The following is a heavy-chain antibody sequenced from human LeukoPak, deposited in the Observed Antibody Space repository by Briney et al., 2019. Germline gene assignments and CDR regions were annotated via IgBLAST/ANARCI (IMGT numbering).Heavy chain of an antibody. CDR3: ARGPLGYSGYDQGSFDY. V-gene: IGHV4-34*01. Sequence: SETLSLTCAVYGGSFSGYYWSWIRQPPGKGLEWIGEINHSGSTNYNPSLKSRVTISEDTSKNQFSLTLSSVTAADTAVYYCARGPLGYSGYDQGSFDYWGQGTLVTVSS. D-gene: IGHD5-12*01. J-gene: IGHJ4*02. CDR1: GGSFSGYY. CDR2: INHSGST.